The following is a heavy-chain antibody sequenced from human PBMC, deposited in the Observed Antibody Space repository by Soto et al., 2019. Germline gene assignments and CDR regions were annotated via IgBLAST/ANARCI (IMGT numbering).Heavy chain of an antibody. CDR2: IYYSGST. CDR3: TTGEVALYYYYGMDV. CDR1: GGSISSGGYY. D-gene: IGHD5-12*01. J-gene: IGHJ6*02. Sequence: SEPLSLTCTVSGGSISSGGYYWSWIRQHPGKGLEWIGYIYYSGSTYYNPSLKSRVTISVDTSKNQFSLKTEDTAVYYCTTGEVALYYYYGMDVWGQGTTVTVSS. V-gene: IGHV4-31*05.